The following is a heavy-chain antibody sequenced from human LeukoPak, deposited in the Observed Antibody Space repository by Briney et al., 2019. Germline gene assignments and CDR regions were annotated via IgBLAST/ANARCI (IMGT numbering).Heavy chain of an antibody. CDR3: ARHSSSWSNFDY. CDR1: GFTYSSYW. CDR2: IKLDGSEK. V-gene: IGHV3-7*01. J-gene: IGHJ4*02. Sequence: GGSLRLSCAASGFTYSSYWMRWVRQAPGKGLEWVANIKLDGSEKYYVDSVKGRFTISRDNAKNSLYLQMNSLRAEDTAVYYCARHSSSWSNFDYWGQGTLVTVSS. D-gene: IGHD6-13*01.